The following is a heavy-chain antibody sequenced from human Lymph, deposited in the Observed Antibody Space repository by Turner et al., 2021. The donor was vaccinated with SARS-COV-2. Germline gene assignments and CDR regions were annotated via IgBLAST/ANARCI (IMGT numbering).Heavy chain of an antibody. V-gene: IGHV3-21*01. CDR3: ARGPPDFPYYFDY. Sequence: EVQLVASGGGLVKPGGSLRLSCAASGFTFSSYSMNWVRQAPGKGLEWVSSITFTSSYIYYADSVKGRFTISRDNAKNSLYLQMNSPRAEDTAVYYCARGPPDFPYYFDYWGQGTLVTVSS. J-gene: IGHJ4*02. CDR2: ITFTSSYI. D-gene: IGHD2-21*02. CDR1: GFTFSSYS.